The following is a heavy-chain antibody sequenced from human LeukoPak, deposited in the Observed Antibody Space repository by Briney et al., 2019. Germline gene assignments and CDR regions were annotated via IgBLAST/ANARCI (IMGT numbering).Heavy chain of an antibody. J-gene: IGHJ5*02. Sequence: GASVKVSCKASGGTFSSYAISWVRQAPGQGLEWMGRIIPILGIANYAQKFQGRVTITADKSTSTAYMELSSLRSEDTAVYYCARFFRDSSGFLSWFDPWGQGTLVTVSS. V-gene: IGHV1-69*04. D-gene: IGHD3-22*01. CDR1: GGTFSSYA. CDR3: ARFFRDSSGFLSWFDP. CDR2: IIPILGIA.